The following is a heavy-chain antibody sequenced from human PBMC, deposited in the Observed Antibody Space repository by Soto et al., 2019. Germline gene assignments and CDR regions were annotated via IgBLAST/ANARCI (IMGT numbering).Heavy chain of an antibody. V-gene: IGHV4-59*01. Sequence: PSETLSLTCTVSGGSISSYHWSWIRQPPGKGLEWIGYIYYSGSTNYNPSLKSRVTTSVDTSKNQFSLKLSSVTAADTAVYYCARVPKYYDFWSGYYIGWFDPWGQGTLVTVSS. CDR3: ARVPKYYDFWSGYYIGWFDP. J-gene: IGHJ5*02. CDR1: GGSISSYH. D-gene: IGHD3-3*01. CDR2: IYYSGST.